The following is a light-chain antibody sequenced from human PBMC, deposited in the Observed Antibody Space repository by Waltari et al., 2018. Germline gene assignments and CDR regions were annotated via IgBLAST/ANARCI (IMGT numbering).Light chain of an antibody. Sequence: EIVLTQSPGTLSLSPGERATLSCRASQSVSSSYLAWYQQKPGQAPRLLMYGASSRATGIPGRFSGSGSGTDFTLTISRLEPEDFAVYYCQHYGISPPGLFGPGTKVDIK. CDR3: QHYGISPPGL. V-gene: IGKV3-20*01. CDR2: GAS. CDR1: QSVSSSY. J-gene: IGKJ3*01.